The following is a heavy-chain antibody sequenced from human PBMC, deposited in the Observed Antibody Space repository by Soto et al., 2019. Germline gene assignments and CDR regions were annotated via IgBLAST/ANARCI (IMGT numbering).Heavy chain of an antibody. CDR1: GYTFTSYG. J-gene: IGHJ4*02. Sequence: QVHLVQSGAEVKKPGASVKVSCKASGYTFTSYGITWVRQAPGQGLEWMGWISAHNGNTDYAQKLQGRVIVTRDTSTSAAYMELSSRISDDSAVYYCARGRYWDYWGQGALVTVSS. CDR3: ARGRYWDY. D-gene: IGHD2-8*02. V-gene: IGHV1-18*01. CDR2: ISAHNGNT.